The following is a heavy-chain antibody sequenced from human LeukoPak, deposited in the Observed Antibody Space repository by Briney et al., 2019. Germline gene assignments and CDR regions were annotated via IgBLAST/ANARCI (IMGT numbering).Heavy chain of an antibody. J-gene: IGHJ4*02. CDR1: GYFISSGYY. CDR3: ATIPEGIAVAGTIDY. Sequence: SETLSLTCAVSGYFISSGYYWGWIRQPPGKGLEWIGSIYHSGSIYYNPSLKSRVTISVDTSKNQFSLKLSSVTAADTAVYYCATIPEGIAVAGTIDYWGQGTLVTVSS. CDR2: IYHSGSI. V-gene: IGHV4-38-2*01. D-gene: IGHD6-19*01.